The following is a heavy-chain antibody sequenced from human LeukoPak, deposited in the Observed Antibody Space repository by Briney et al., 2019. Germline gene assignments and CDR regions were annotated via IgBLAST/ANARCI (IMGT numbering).Heavy chain of an antibody. CDR1: GGTFSSYA. J-gene: IGHJ6*03. D-gene: IGHD3-3*01. CDR3: ARGLFWSKNSYYYYMDV. Sequence: SVKVSCKASGGTFSSYAISWVRQAPGQGLEWMGGIIPIFGTANYAQKFQGRVTITTDESTSTAYMELSSLRSEDTAVYYCARGLFWSKNSYYYYMDVWGKGTTVTVSS. V-gene: IGHV1-69*05. CDR2: IIPIFGTA.